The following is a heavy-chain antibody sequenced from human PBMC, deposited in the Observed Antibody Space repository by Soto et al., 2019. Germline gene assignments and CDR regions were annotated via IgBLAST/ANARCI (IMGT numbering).Heavy chain of an antibody. V-gene: IGHV1-69*01. Sequence: QVQLVQSGAEVKKPGSSVKVSCKASGGTFSSYAISWVRQAPGQGLEWMGGIIPIFGTANYAQKFQGSVTSTAEESTSTAYKELSSLISYVTAVYYCSKAAPSIAARYYFYGMQVWGQGTTLTVSS. J-gene: IGHJ6*02. CDR1: GGTFSSYA. CDR3: SKAAPSIAARYYFYGMQV. CDR2: IIPIFGTA. D-gene: IGHD6-6*01.